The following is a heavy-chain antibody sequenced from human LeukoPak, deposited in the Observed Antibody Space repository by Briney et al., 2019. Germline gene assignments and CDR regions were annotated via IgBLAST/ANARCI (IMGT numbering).Heavy chain of an antibody. Sequence: SETLSLTCAVSGGSISSGGYSWSWIRQPPGKGLEWIGYIYHSGSTYYNPSLKSRVTISVDRSKNQFSLRLSSVTAADTAVYYCARFSYCSSTSCSRNYYYYYGMDVRGKGTTVTVSS. D-gene: IGHD2-2*01. V-gene: IGHV4-30-2*01. CDR3: ARFSYCSSTSCSRNYYYYYGMDV. J-gene: IGHJ6*04. CDR1: GGSISSGGYS. CDR2: IYHSGST.